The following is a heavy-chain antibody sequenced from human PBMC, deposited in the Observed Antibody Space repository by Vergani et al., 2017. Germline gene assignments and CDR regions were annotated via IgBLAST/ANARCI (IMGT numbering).Heavy chain of an antibody. D-gene: IGHD2-2*01. J-gene: IGHJ5*02. CDR3: ARIEEVPTSQYCSSTSCYSGNWFDP. CDR2: IFSNDEK. Sequence: QVTLEESGPVLVKPTETLTLTCTVSGVSLSNARMGVSWIRQPPGKALEWIAHIFSNDEKSYSTSLKRRLTIYKDTSKSQVFLTMTNMDPVNTATYYCARIEEVPTSQYCSSTSCYSGNWFDPWGQGTLVTVSS. V-gene: IGHV2-26*01. CDR1: GVSLSNARMG.